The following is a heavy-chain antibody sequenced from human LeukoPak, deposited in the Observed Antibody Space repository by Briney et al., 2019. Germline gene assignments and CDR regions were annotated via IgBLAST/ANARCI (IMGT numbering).Heavy chain of an antibody. CDR2: NYYSGSA. V-gene: IGHV4-59*11. CDR3: AKSLYGSWSHFDY. J-gene: IGHJ4*02. CDR1: GGSISSHY. D-gene: IGHD2/OR15-2a*01. Sequence: SETLSLTCTVSGGSISSHYVNWVRQPPGKGLEWVGYNYYSGSANYNPSHKSRVALALDTSKNQFSQKLSSVTAADTAVYDCAKSLYGSWSHFDYWGQGTLVTVSS.